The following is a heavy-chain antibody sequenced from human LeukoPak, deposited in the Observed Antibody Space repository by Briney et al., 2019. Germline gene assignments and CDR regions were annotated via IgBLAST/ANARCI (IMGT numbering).Heavy chain of an antibody. CDR2: IYHSGST. J-gene: IGHJ6*03. CDR1: GGSISSSNW. CDR3: ARVKLAVAGIGYYYYYMDV. D-gene: IGHD6-19*01. Sequence: PSGTLSLTCAVSGGSISSSNWWSWVRQPPGKGLEWIGEIYHSGSTNYNPSLKSRVTISVDKSKNQFSLKLSSVTAADTAVYYCARVKLAVAGIGYYYYYMDVWGKGTTVTVSS. V-gene: IGHV4-4*02.